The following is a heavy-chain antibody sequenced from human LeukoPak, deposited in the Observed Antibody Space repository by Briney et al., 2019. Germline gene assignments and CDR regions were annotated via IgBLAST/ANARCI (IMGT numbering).Heavy chain of an antibody. D-gene: IGHD3-16*02. CDR2: INPNSGGT. CDR1: RYTFTGYY. CDR3: ARSDVWGSYRLFDY. Sequence: ASVKVSCKASRYTFTGYYMHWVRQAPGQGLEWMGWINPNSGGTNYAQKFQGRVTMTRDTSISTAYMELSRLRSDDTAVYYCARSDVWGSYRLFDYWGQGTLVTVSS. J-gene: IGHJ4*02. V-gene: IGHV1-2*02.